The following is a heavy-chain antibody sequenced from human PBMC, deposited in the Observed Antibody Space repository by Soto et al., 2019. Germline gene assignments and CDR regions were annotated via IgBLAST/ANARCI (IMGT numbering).Heavy chain of an antibody. CDR3: ARVGPLYCSSTSCYARWFDP. V-gene: IGHV1-18*01. J-gene: IGHJ5*02. CDR2: ISAYNGNT. Sequence: QVQLVQSGAEVKKPGASVNVSCKASGYTFTSYGISWVRQAPGQGLEWMGWISAYNGNTNYAQKLQGRVTMTTDTSTSTAYMELRSLRSDDTAVYYCARVGPLYCSSTSCYARWFDPWGQGTLVTVSS. CDR1: GYTFTSYG. D-gene: IGHD2-2*01.